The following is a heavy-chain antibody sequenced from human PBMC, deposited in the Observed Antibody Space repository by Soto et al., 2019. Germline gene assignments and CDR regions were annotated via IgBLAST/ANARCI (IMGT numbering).Heavy chain of an antibody. D-gene: IGHD3-16*01. CDR3: ARFSLSCTEPFYY. V-gene: IGHV4-34*01. Sequence: SETLSLTCAVYGGPFSGHSWTWIRQSPGKGLEWIGDINHSGRVNYSPSLKSRVTMSDDTSKNQLSLRLSSVTAADTAEYYCARFSLSCTEPFYYWGQGTRVTVSS. J-gene: IGHJ4*02. CDR2: INHSGRV. CDR1: GGPFSGHS.